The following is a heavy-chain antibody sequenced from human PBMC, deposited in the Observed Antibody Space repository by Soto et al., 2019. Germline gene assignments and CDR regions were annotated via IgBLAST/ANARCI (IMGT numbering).Heavy chain of an antibody. CDR1: GYTFTSYG. CDR3: ARAERDDIVLVPAAICVPHICYYYGMDV. V-gene: IGHV1-69*13. Sequence: GASVKVSCKASGYTFTSYGISWVRQAPGQGLEWMGGIIPIFGTANYAQKFQGRVTITADESTSTAYMELSSLRSEDTAVYYCARAERDDIVLVPAAICVPHICYYYGMDVWGQGTTVTVSS. CDR2: IIPIFGTA. D-gene: IGHD2-2*01. J-gene: IGHJ6*02.